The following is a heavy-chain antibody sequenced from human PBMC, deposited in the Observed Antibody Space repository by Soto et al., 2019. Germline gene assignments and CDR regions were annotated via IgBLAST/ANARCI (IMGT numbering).Heavy chain of an antibody. V-gene: IGHV4-31*03. CDR1: GDSIRGGGHY. CDR2: VYHSGST. J-gene: IGHJ5*01. D-gene: IGHD2-8*02. CDR3: ARDTGLAPTVWCS. Sequence: QVQLQESGPGMVKPSQTLSLTCSVSGDSIRGGGHYWNWIRKFPGKGLEWIGYVYHSGSTHYNPSLRGRLTISIYTSKNQFSLRLISVTAADTALYYCARDTGLAPTVWCSWGHGTQVTVSS.